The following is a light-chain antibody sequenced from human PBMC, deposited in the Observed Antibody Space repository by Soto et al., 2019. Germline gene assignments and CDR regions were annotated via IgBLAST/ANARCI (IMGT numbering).Light chain of an antibody. J-gene: IGKJ3*01. CDR2: LGS. V-gene: IGKV2-28*01. CDR3: MQALQTQPL. CDR1: QSLLHSNGYNY. Sequence: DIVMTQSPLSLPVTPGEPASISCRSSQSLLHSNGYNYLDWYLQKPGQSPQLLIYLGSNRASGVPERLSCSGSGRDFTLKISRVEAEDVGVYYWMQALQTQPLVGPGTKADIK.